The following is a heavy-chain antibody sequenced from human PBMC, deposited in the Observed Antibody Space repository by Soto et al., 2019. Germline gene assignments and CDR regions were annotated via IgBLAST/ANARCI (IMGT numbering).Heavy chain of an antibody. J-gene: IGHJ4*02. D-gene: IGHD2-2*01. CDR2: ISSSSSTI. CDR1: GFTFSSYS. V-gene: IGHV3-48*01. Sequence: ESGGGLVQPGGSLRLSCAASGFTFSSYSMNWVRQAPGKGLEWVSYISSSSSTIYYADSVKGRFTISRDNAKNSLYLQMNSLRAEDTAVYYCARDQSIVVVPAAMREDGVDYWGQGTLVTVSS. CDR3: ARDQSIVVVPAAMREDGVDY.